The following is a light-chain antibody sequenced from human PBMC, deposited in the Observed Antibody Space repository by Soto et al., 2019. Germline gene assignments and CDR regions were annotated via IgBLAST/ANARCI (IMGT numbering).Light chain of an antibody. CDR1: QSVSGS. Sequence: DIQMTQYPSTLSASVGDRVTVTCRASQSVSGSLAWYQQKPGEAPKLLMFDVSALPRGVPSRFSGSGSGTNFTLTIASLQPDDFATYYCQQYETFSGTFGPGTKVDI. CDR2: DVS. V-gene: IGKV1-5*01. J-gene: IGKJ1*01. CDR3: QQYETFSGT.